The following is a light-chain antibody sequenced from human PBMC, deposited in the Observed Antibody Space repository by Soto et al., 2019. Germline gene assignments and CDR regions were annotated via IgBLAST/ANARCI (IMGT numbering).Light chain of an antibody. Sequence: QSALTQPASVSGSPGQSITISCTGTSSDVGAYNYVSWYQQHPGKAPKLMIYEVRNRPSGVSNRFSGSKSGNTASLTISGLQAEDEADYYCNSYTGTSTLWVFGGGTKLTVL. J-gene: IGLJ3*02. CDR3: NSYTGTSTLWV. V-gene: IGLV2-14*01. CDR1: SSDVGAYNY. CDR2: EVR.